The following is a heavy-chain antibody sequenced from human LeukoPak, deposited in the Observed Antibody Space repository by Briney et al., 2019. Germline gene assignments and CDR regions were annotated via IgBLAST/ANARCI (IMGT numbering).Heavy chain of an antibody. J-gene: IGHJ4*02. D-gene: IGHD2-21*01. V-gene: IGHV1-69*13. Sequence: SVKVSCKASGGTFSSYAISWVRQAPGQGHEWMGGIIPIFGTANYAQKFQGRVTITADESTSTAYMELSSLRSEDTAVYYCARVGYCGGDCYYSRFDYWGQGTLVTVSS. CDR3: ARVGYCGGDCYYSRFDY. CDR2: IIPIFGTA. CDR1: GGTFSSYA.